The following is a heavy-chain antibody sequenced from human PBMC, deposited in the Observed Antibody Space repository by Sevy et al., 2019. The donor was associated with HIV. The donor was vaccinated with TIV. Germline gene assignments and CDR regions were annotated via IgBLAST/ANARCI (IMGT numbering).Heavy chain of an antibody. Sequence: GGSLRLSCAASGFTFSSYAMHWVRHAPGKGLEWVAVISYDGSNKYYADSVKGRFTISRDNSKNTLYLQMNSLRAEDTAVYYCARGSTSLLWFGELYYFDYWGQGTLVTVSS. J-gene: IGHJ4*02. V-gene: IGHV3-30*04. CDR1: GFTFSSYA. CDR3: ARGSTSLLWFGELYYFDY. D-gene: IGHD3-10*01. CDR2: ISYDGSNK.